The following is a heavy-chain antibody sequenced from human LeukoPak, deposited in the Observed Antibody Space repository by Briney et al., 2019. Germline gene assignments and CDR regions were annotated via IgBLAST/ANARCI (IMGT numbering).Heavy chain of an antibody. D-gene: IGHD6-13*01. CDR1: GDSISSYY. Sequence: PSETLSLTCTVSGDSISSYYWSWIRQTPGKGLEWIGYIYYSGSTNYSPSLKSRVTISVDTSKNQLSLKLSSVTAADTAVYYCARRLASVATAGYWFDPWGQGTLVTVSS. V-gene: IGHV4-59*01. CDR2: IYYSGST. CDR3: ARRLASVATAGYWFDP. J-gene: IGHJ5*02.